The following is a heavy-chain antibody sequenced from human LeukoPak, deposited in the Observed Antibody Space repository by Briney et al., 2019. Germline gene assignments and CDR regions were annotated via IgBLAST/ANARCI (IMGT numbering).Heavy chain of an antibody. D-gene: IGHD3-22*01. CDR2: INHSGST. CDR3: ARGHYYDSSGYPYGDY. CDR1: GGSFSGYY. Sequence: PSETLSLTCAVYGGSFSGYYWSWIRQPPGKGLEWIGEINHSGSTNYNPSLKSRVTISVDTSKNQFSLKLSSVTAADTAVYYCARGHYYDSSGYPYGDYWGQGTLVTVSS. V-gene: IGHV4-34*01. J-gene: IGHJ4*02.